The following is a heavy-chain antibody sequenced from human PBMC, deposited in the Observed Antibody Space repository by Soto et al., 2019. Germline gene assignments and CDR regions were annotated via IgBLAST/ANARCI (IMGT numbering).Heavy chain of an antibody. CDR3: ARTKMYYHKSGNYSLDGFDI. V-gene: IGHV4-38-2*01. J-gene: IGHJ3*02. CDR1: GYSISRCFY. D-gene: IGHD3-22*01. Sequence: SETLSLTCAVSGYSISRCFYWGWIRQSPGKGLEWIGSIYHTGNTYYKASLRSRVTISVDTSKNQFSLKLTSVTAADTAVYYCARTKMYYHKSGNYSLDGFDIWGQGTMVTVSS. CDR2: IYHTGNT.